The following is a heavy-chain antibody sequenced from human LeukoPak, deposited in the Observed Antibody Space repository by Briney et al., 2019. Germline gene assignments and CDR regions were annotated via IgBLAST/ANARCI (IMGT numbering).Heavy chain of an antibody. Sequence: SETLSLTCTVSGGSISSYRSYYWGWIRQPPGEGLAWIGSMFHSGSAYYNPSLKSLVAISVDTSENQFSLKLISVTAADAAVYYCARSRGYSYAHDFWGRGTLVTVSS. CDR1: GGSISSYRSYY. D-gene: IGHD5-18*01. CDR3: ARSRGYSYAHDF. V-gene: IGHV4-39*01. CDR2: MFHSGSA. J-gene: IGHJ4*02.